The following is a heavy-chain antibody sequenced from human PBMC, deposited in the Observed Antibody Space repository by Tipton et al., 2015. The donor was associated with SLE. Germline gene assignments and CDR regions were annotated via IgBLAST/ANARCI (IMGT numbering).Heavy chain of an antibody. CDR2: ISYDGSNK. CDR3: AREIAADQH. CDR1: GFTFSSYA. Sequence: SLRLSCAASGFTFSSYAMHWVRQAPGKGLEWVAVISYDGSNKYYADSVKGQFTISRDNSKNTLYLQMNSLRAEDTAVYYCAREIAADQHWGQGTLVTVSS. D-gene: IGHD6-13*01. J-gene: IGHJ1*01. V-gene: IGHV3-30-3*01.